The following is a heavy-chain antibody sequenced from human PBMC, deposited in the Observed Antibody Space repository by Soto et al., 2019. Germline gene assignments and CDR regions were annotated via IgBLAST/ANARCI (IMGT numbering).Heavy chain of an antibody. CDR1: GGSFSGYY. Sequence: SETLSLTCAVYGGSFSGYYWSWIRQPPGKVLEWIGEINHSGSTNYNPSLKSRVTISVDTSKNQFSLKLSSVTAADTAVYYCASYCSGNNYYYYGMDVWGQGTTVNVSS. V-gene: IGHV4-34*01. J-gene: IGHJ6*02. CDR2: INHSGST. CDR3: ASYCSGNNYYYYGMDV. D-gene: IGHD3-10*01.